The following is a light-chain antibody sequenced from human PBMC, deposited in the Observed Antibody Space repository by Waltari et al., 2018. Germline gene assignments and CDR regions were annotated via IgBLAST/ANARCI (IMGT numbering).Light chain of an antibody. CDR3: QQYNSYWT. J-gene: IGKJ1*01. CDR1: QSISSW. V-gene: IGKV1-5*03. Sequence: DIQMPLSPSTLSASVGDRVTIPCRASQSISSWLAWYQQKPGKAPKLLIYKASSLESGVPSRFSGSGSGTEFTLTISSLQPDDFATYYCQQYNSYWTFGQGTKVEIK. CDR2: KAS.